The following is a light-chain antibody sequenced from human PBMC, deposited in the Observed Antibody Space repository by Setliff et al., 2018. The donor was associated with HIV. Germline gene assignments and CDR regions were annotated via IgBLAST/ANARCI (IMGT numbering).Light chain of an antibody. J-gene: IGLJ1*01. Sequence: VLTQPPLASGTPGQRVTISCSGSSPNIGRNTVHWYQHRPGLAPKLLIYSDNHRPSVVPDRFSGSKSGTSASLAISGLQSEDEAEYYCAAWDDSLNGYVFGTGTKVTVL. V-gene: IGLV1-44*01. CDR2: SDN. CDR3: AAWDDSLNGYV. CDR1: SPNIGRNT.